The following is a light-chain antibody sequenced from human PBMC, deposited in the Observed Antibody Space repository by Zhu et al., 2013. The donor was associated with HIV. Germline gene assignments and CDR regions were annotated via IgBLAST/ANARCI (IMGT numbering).Light chain of an antibody. Sequence: DIQMTQSPSSLSASVGDRVTITCRASQSISTYLNWYHHKPGKAPKLLIYSASNLQSGVPSRFSGSGSGTDFTLTISSLLPEDFATYYCQQSYSTPITFGQGTRLEIK. J-gene: IGKJ5*01. CDR3: QQSYSTPIT. V-gene: IGKV1-39*01. CDR2: SAS. CDR1: QSISTY.